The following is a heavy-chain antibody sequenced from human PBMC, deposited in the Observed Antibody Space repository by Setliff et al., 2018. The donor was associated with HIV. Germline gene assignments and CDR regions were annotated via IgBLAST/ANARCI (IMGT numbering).Heavy chain of an antibody. CDR1: GFSLTTRGVG. Sequence: SGPTLVNPTPPLTLTSNFSGFSLTTRGVGVGWIRQPPGEALEWLALIYWNDDKRYKLSLKSRLTVTKDTSKKEVVVTMTNMDPVDTVTYYCAHHRDHSTGPYCYDYWGQGTRVTVSS. CDR2: IYWNDDK. CDR3: AHHRDHSTGPYCYDY. J-gene: IGHJ4*02. D-gene: IGHD6-19*01. V-gene: IGHV2-5*01.